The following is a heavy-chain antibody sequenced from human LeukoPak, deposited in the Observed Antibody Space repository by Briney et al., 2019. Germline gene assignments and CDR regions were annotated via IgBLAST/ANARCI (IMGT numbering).Heavy chain of an antibody. V-gene: IGHV3-64*02. D-gene: IGHD6-19*01. CDR1: GFSFRNFA. J-gene: IGHJ2*01. CDR3: ARDAVDDWYFDL. Sequence: GGSLRLSCVASGFSFRNFAIHWVRQAPGKGLEYVSVINTDGRITYYADSVKGRFTISRDNSKNTLFLQMNSLRAEDTAVYYCARDAVDDWYFDLWGRGTLVTVSS. CDR2: INTDGRIT.